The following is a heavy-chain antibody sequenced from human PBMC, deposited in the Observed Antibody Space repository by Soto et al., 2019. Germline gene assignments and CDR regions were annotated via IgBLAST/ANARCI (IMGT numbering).Heavy chain of an antibody. V-gene: IGHV3-11*01. CDR2: ISSSGSTI. D-gene: IGHD5-18*01. J-gene: IGHJ6*02. CDR1: GFTFSDYY. CDR3: ARVRGYSYGGDYYYYGMDV. Sequence: TGGSLRLSCAASGFTFSDYYMSWIRQAPGKGLEWVSYISSSGSTIYYADSVKGRFTISRDNAKNSLYLQMNSLRAEDTAVYYCARVRGYSYGGDYYYYGMDVWGQGTTVTVSS.